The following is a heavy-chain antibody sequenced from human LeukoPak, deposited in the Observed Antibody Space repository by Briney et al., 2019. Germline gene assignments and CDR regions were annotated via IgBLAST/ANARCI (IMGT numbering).Heavy chain of an antibody. CDR1: GYTFTSYG. Sequence: ASVKVSCKASGYTFTSYGISWVRQAPGQGLEWMGWISAYNGNTNYAQKLQGRVTMTTDTSTSTAYMELRSLRSDDTAVYYCARCRDSSRWFEYYGMDVWGQGTTVTVSS. J-gene: IGHJ6*02. CDR3: ARCRDSSRWFEYYGMDV. V-gene: IGHV1-18*01. CDR2: ISAYNGNT. D-gene: IGHD6-19*01.